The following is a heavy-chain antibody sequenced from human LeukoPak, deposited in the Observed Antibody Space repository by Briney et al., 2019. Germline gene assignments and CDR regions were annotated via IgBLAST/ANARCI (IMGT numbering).Heavy chain of an antibody. CDR3: ARDQSSSTTYTLDY. J-gene: IGHJ4*02. D-gene: IGHD2-2*01. V-gene: IGHV3-21*01. CDR1: GFTFSSYT. CDR2: ISSSSTYI. Sequence: GGSLRLSCAASGFTFSSYTMHWVRQAPGKGLEWVSSISSSSTYIYYADSVKGRFTISRDNAKNSLYLQMNSLRAEDTAVYYCARDQSSSTTYTLDYWGQGALVTVSS.